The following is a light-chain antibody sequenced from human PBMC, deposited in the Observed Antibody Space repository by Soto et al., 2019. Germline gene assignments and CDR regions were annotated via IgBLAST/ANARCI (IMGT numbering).Light chain of an antibody. CDR3: QQRSTCPLT. V-gene: IGKV3-11*01. J-gene: IGKJ4*02. CDR2: DVS. Sequence: EIVLTQSPATLSLSPGDRVTLSCRASQSVSSYLAWYQQKPGQAPRLLIYDVSKRATGSPARFSGSGSGTDFTLTISSLQPEDFAMYYCQQRSTCPLTFGGGTKVEIK. CDR1: QSVSSY.